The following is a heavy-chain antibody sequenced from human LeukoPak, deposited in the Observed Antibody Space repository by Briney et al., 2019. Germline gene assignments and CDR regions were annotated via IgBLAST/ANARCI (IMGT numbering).Heavy chain of an antibody. V-gene: IGHV4-59*01. CDR3: TRDLPGRLIGN. CDR2: VYYSGTT. Sequence: SETLSLTCTVSGGSIRSYYWSWIRQPPGKGLEWIGNVYYSGTTKYNSSLKSRVTISIDTSKSQFSLRLSSVTAADTAVYYCTRDLPGRLIGNWGQGSLVTVSS. D-gene: IGHD2-21*01. J-gene: IGHJ4*02. CDR1: GGSIRSYY.